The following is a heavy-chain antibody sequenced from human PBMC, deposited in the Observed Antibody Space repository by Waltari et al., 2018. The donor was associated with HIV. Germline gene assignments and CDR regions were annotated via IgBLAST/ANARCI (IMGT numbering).Heavy chain of an antibody. CDR1: GGSFSGYY. J-gene: IGHJ2*01. CDR3: ARAIVVVPAATPLYFDL. Sequence: QVQLQQWGAGLLKPSETLSLTCAVYGGSFSGYYWSWIRQPPGKGLEWIGEINHSGSTNDNPSLKSRVTISVDTSKNQFSLKLSSVTAADTAVYYCARAIVVVPAATPLYFDLWGRGTLVTVSS. CDR2: INHSGST. D-gene: IGHD2-2*01. V-gene: IGHV4-34*01.